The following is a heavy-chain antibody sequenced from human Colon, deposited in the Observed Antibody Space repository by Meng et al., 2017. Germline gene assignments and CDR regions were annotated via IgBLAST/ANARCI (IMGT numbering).Heavy chain of an antibody. CDR3: ARDYWGSPDF. CDR1: GASVRSPDHQ. V-gene: IGHV4-61*08. D-gene: IGHD3-16*01. J-gene: IGHJ4*02. Sequence: GQLKEPGPGPCRPSATPSLISRVSGASVRSPDHQWGWVRQPPGKGLEWIGYARIDYANTNYNPSLKSRVNVSLDTSKNQFSLNVRSVTAADTAVYYCARDYWGSPDFWGQGILVTVSS. CDR2: ARIDYANT.